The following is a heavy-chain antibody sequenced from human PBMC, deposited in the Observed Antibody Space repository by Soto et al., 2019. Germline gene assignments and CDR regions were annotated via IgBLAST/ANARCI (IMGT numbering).Heavy chain of an antibody. V-gene: IGHV3-30*18. CDR3: AKETYSGPFDY. CDR2: ISYDGSNK. J-gene: IGHJ4*02. D-gene: IGHD2-15*01. Sequence: QVQLVESGGGVVQPGRSLRLSCAASGFTFSSYGKHRVRHAPGKGLEWVAVISYDGSNKYYADSVKGRFTISRDNSKNTLYLQMNSLRAEDTAVYYCAKETYSGPFDYWGQGTLVTVS. CDR1: GFTFSSYG.